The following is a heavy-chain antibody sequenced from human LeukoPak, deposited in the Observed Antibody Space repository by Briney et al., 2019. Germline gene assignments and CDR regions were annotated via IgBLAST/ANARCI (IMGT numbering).Heavy chain of an antibody. Sequence: SETLSLTCTVSCYSISSSYFWGWIRQPPGKGLEWIGNIYYSGSTYYNPSLKSRVTISVDTSKNQFSLKLSSVTAADTAVYYCARGDWGFFDYWGQGTLVTVSS. CDR3: ARGDWGFFDY. CDR1: CYSISSSYF. J-gene: IGHJ4*02. V-gene: IGHV4-38-2*02. CDR2: IYYSGST. D-gene: IGHD7-27*01.